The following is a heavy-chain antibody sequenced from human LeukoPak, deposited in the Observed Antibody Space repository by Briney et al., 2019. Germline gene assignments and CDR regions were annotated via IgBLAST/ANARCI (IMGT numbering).Heavy chain of an antibody. CDR3: ARDLGTSGWYTFDF. D-gene: IGHD6-19*01. Sequence: SQTLSVTCAISGDSVSSNNGAWNWIRQSPSRGLEWLGRTYYRSKWYNDYAEFIQGRITINPDTSKNQFSLQLNSVTPDDTAVYYCARDLGTSGWYTFDFWGQGTLVTVSS. V-gene: IGHV6-1*01. J-gene: IGHJ4*02. CDR2: TYYRSKWYN. CDR1: GDSVSSNNGA.